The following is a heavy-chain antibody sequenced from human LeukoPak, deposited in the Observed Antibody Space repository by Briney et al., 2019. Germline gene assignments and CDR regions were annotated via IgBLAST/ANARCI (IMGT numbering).Heavy chain of an antibody. Sequence: GGSLRLSCAASGFAFSNQAMGWVRQASGKGLEWVSVISDSGDMTYYADSVKGRFTISRDNSKNTLFLQMNSLRAEDTAVYYCAKDARRTSGWYFFDYWGQGTLVTVSS. V-gene: IGHV3-23*01. J-gene: IGHJ4*02. CDR2: ISDSGDMT. CDR3: AKDARRTSGWYFFDY. D-gene: IGHD6-19*01. CDR1: GFAFSNQA.